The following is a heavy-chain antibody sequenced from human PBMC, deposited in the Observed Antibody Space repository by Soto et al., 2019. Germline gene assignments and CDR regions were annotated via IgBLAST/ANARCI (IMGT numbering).Heavy chain of an antibody. CDR1: GFSLNTNAVG. D-gene: IGHD6-19*01. J-gene: IGHJ4*02. V-gene: IGHV2-5*02. Sequence: QITLKESGPTLVKPTQTLTLTCTFSGFSLNTNAVGVAWIRQPPGKSLEWLALLYWDDDKRYSPSLKSRLTISTDTSTNQVVLTMTNMDPEDTATYYCAHRRVRDSSGENFASWGQGTLVTVSS. CDR3: AHRRVRDSSGENFAS. CDR2: LYWDDDK.